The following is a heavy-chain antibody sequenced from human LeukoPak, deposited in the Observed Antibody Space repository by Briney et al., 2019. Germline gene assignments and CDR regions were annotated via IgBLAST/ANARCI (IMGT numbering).Heavy chain of an antibody. D-gene: IGHD2-15*01. CDR3: AKERDRGGSSYNWFDP. V-gene: IGHV3-23*01. Sequence: PGGSLRLSCAASGFTFSSYAMSWVRQAPGKGLEWVSAISGSGGSTYYADFVEGRFTISRDNSKNTLYLQMNSLRAEDTAVYYCAKERDRGGSSYNWFDPWGQGTLVTVSS. CDR1: GFTFSSYA. CDR2: ISGSGGST. J-gene: IGHJ5*02.